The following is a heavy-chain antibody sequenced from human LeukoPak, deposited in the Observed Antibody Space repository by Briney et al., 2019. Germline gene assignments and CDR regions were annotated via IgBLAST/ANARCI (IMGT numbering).Heavy chain of an antibody. J-gene: IGHJ6*03. CDR2: INHSGST. CDR3: ARGVTGYSSGWPYYYYYMDV. Sequence: GSLRLSCAASGFTFSSYAMSWVRQAPGKGLEWIGEINHSGSTNYNPSLKSRVTISVDTSKNQFSLKLSSVTAADTAVYYCARGVTGYSSGWPYYYYYMDVWGKGTTVTVSS. CDR1: GFTFSSYA. V-gene: IGHV4-34*01. D-gene: IGHD6-19*01.